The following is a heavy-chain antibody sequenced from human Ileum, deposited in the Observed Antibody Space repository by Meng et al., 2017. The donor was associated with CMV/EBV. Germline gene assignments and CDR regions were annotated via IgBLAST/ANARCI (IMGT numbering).Heavy chain of an antibody. D-gene: IGHD5-24*01. J-gene: IGHJ4*02. CDR3: ARGRRDGYNNPPLDY. CDR1: GGSFIGYY. Sequence: QGPPQQGGAGLLKPSQTLSLTCAVYGGSFIGYYWSWIRQPPGKGLEWIGEINHSGSTNYNPSLKSRVTISVDTSKNQFSLKLSSVTAADTAVYYCARGRRDGYNNPPLDYWGQGTLVTVSS. V-gene: IGHV4-34*01. CDR2: INHSGST.